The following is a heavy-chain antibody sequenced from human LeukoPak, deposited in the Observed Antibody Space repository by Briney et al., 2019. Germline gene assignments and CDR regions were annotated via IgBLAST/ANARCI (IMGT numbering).Heavy chain of an antibody. CDR1: GGSFSGYY. CDR3: ARLTKNDSGSFRFGKKKRGYMDV. Sequence: SETLSLTCAVYGGSFSGYYWSWIRQPPGKVLEWIGEINHSGSTNYNPSLKSRVTISVDTSKNQFSLKLSSVTAADTAVYYCARLTKNDSGSFRFGKKKRGYMDVWGKGTTVTISS. V-gene: IGHV4-34*01. J-gene: IGHJ6*03. CDR2: INHSGST. D-gene: IGHD3-10*01.